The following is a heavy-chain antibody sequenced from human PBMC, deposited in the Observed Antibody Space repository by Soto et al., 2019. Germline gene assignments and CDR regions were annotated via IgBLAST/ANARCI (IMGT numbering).Heavy chain of an antibody. V-gene: IGHV1-2*02. CDR3: ARSRSIAAAGVDY. CDR1: GYTFTGYY. D-gene: IGHD6-13*01. J-gene: IGHJ4*02. CDR2: INPNSGDT. Sequence: QVQLVQSGAEVKKPGASVKVSCKASGYTFTGYYIHWVRQAPGQWLEWMGWINPNSGDTKYAQRFQGRVSMTRDTSISTAYRELSRLRSDDTAVYYCARSRSIAAAGVDYWGQGTQVTVSS.